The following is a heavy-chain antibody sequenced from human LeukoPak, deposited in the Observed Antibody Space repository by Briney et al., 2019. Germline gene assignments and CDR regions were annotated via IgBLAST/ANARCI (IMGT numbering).Heavy chain of an antibody. CDR1: GFTFSNYA. V-gene: IGHV3-30-3*01. CDR2: ISYDGSNK. J-gene: IGHJ4*02. D-gene: IGHD1-26*01. CDR3: AREWELLLTIDY. Sequence: PGRSLRLSCAASGFTFSNYAMHWVRQAPGKGLEWVAVISYDGSNKYYADSVKGRFTISRDNSKNTLYLQMNSLRAEDTAVYYCAREWELLLTIDYWGQGTLVSVSS.